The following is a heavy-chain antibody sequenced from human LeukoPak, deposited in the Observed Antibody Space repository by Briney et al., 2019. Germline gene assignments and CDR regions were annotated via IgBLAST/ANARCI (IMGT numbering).Heavy chain of an antibody. D-gene: IGHD3-22*01. CDR3: ARGLSTYYYDSSGYYSLDY. CDR1: GYTFTSYD. CDR2: MNPNSGNT. V-gene: IGHV1-8*01. J-gene: IGHJ4*02. Sequence: GASVKVSCKASGYTFTSYDINWVRQATGQGLEWMGWMNPNSGNTGYAEKFQGRVTMTRNTSISTAYMELSSLRSEDTAVYYCARGLSTYYYDSSGYYSLDYWGQGTLVTVSS.